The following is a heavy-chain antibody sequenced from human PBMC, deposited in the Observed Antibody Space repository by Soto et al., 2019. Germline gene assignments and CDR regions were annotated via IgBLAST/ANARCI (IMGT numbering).Heavy chain of an antibody. V-gene: IGHV4-39*01. CDR3: ARLGSSGWYQGSYFDY. J-gene: IGHJ4*02. Sequence: QLQLQESGPGLVKTSVTLSLTCIVSGGSITRNNHYWGWIRQSPGKGLEWIGSILYSGSTNYNPSLKSRVTLSVETSKNQFSLKMSSVTAADTALYYCARLGSSGWYQGSYFDYWGQGTLVTVSS. CDR1: GGSITRNNHY. D-gene: IGHD6-19*01. CDR2: ILYSGST.